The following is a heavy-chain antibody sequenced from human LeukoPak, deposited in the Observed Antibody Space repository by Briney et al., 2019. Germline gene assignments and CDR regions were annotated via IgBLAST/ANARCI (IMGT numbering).Heavy chain of an antibody. D-gene: IGHD5-18*01. CDR1: GGTFSSYA. CDR2: IIPIFGTA. J-gene: IGHJ4*02. CDR3: ASGVGTTWIQLWLPLDY. V-gene: IGHV1-69*13. Sequence: GASVKVSCKASGGTFSSYAISWVRQAPGQGLEWMGGIIPIFGTANYAQKFQGRVTITADESTSTAYMELSSLRSEDTAVYYCASGVGTTWIQLWLPLDYWGQGTLVTVSS.